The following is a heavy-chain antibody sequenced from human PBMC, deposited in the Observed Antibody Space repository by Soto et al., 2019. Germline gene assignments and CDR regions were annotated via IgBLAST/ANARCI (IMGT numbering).Heavy chain of an antibody. Sequence: EVQLLESGGGLVQPGGSLRLSCAASGFTFSNYAMSWVRQAPGKGLEWVSTISTSGGSTYSADSVKGRFTISRDNSKNTLYLHMTRLRAEDTAVYYCAGDGLGAYTYGSYYFDYWGQGTLVTVSS. V-gene: IGHV3-23*01. CDR3: AGDGLGAYTYGSYYFDY. CDR1: GFTFSNYA. J-gene: IGHJ4*02. CDR2: ISTSGGST. D-gene: IGHD5-18*01.